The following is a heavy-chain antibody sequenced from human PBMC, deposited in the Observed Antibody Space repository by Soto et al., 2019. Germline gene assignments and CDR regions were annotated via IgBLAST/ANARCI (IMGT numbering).Heavy chain of an antibody. CDR1: GYTFTGYY. V-gene: IGHV1-2*02. D-gene: IGHD2-2*01. Sequence: GASVKVSCKASGYTFTGYYMHWVRQAPGQGLEWMGWINPNSGGTNYEQKFQGRVTMTRDTSISTAYMELSRLRSDDTAVYYCAIGYCSSSSCRFDPWGQGTLGTVSS. J-gene: IGHJ5*02. CDR3: AIGYCSSSSCRFDP. CDR2: INPNSGGT.